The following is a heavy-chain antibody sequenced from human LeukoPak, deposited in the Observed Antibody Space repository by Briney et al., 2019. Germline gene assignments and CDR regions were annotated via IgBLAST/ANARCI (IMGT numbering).Heavy chain of an antibody. V-gene: IGHV3-74*01. CDR3: ARDQYSSTWYRGAFDV. D-gene: IGHD6-13*01. J-gene: IGHJ3*01. Sequence: GGSLRLSCAPSGFTLTTSWMHWFRPAPGKGLVWVSRIESDGTRTTYADSVKGRFTISRDNAKNTLYLQMNCLRAEDTAVYYCARDQYSSTWYRGAFDVWGQGTMVSVSS. CDR2: IESDGTRT. CDR1: GFTLTTSW.